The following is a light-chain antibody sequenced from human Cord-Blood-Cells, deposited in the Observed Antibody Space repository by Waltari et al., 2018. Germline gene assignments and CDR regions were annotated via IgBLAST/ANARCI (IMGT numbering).Light chain of an antibody. CDR3: QQRSNGPT. Sequence: EIVLTQSPATLSLSPGERATLSCRASQSVSSYLAWYQQKPGQAPRLLFYDASNRATGIQARFSGCGHGTDFTLTIGSLDPEDFAVYYCQQRSNGPTFGQGTTRESK. CDR2: DAS. CDR1: QSVSSY. V-gene: IGKV3-11*01. J-gene: IGKJ2*01.